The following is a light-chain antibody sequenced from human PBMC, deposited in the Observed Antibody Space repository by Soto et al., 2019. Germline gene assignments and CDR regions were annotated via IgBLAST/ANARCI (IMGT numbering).Light chain of an antibody. CDR1: QSVYSN. V-gene: IGKV3-15*01. CDR2: GAS. CDR3: QQYQNWPLT. J-gene: IGKJ4*01. Sequence: EIVMTQSPATLSVSPGERATLSCRASQSVYSNLAWYQQKPGQAPGLLIYGASTRATGIPARFSGSGSGTEFTLTISSLQSEDFAVSYCQQYQNWPLTFGGGTKVEIK.